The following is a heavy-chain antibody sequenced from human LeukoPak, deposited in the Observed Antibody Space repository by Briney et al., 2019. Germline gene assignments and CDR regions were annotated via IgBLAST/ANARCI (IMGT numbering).Heavy chain of an antibody. Sequence: GASVKVSCKASGYTFTSYGINWVRQVPRQGLEWMGWISAYNGHTKSAQKLQGRVTMTTDTSTSTAYMELSSLRSEDTAVYYCARDPPNDWGQGTLVTVSS. CDR3: ARDPPND. J-gene: IGHJ4*02. CDR2: ISAYNGHT. CDR1: GYTFTSYG. V-gene: IGHV1-18*01.